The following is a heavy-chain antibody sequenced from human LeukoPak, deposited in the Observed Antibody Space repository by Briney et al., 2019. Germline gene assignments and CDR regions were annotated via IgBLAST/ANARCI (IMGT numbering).Heavy chain of an antibody. V-gene: IGHV5-51*01. J-gene: IGHJ4*02. Sequence: GESLKISCKGSGYSFTSYWTGWVRQMPGKGLEWIGIIYPGDSDTRYSPSFQGQVTISADKSISTAYLQWSSLKASDTAMYYCARRYYYDSSGYYLDYWGQGTLVTVSS. CDR3: ARRYYYDSSGYYLDY. CDR1: GYSFTSYW. CDR2: IYPGDSDT. D-gene: IGHD3-22*01.